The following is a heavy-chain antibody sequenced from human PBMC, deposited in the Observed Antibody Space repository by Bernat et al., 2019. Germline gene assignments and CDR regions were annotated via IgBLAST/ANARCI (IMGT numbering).Heavy chain of an antibody. CDR1: GFTFSTYA. V-gene: IGHV3-23*01. Sequence: EVQLLQSGGGLVQPGGSLRLSCAASGFTFSTYAMSWVRQAPGKGLQWVTVITGSGNNIYSADSVKGRFTISRYNTRTTLYLQMNSLRAENTAVYYCAKNRGSSFQYYFDYWGQGTLVTVSS. CDR3: AKNRGSSFQYYFDY. D-gene: IGHD6-13*01. CDR2: ITGSGNNI. J-gene: IGHJ4*02.